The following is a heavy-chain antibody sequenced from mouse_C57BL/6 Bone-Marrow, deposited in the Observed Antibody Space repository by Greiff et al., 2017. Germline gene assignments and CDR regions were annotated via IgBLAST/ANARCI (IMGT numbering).Heavy chain of an antibody. Sequence: VKLQQPGAELVKPGASVKMSCAASGYTFTSYWITWVQQSPGQGLEWVGDIYPGSGSTNYHEKLKSKATLTVDISSSPAYMQLSSLTSEDSAVYYCARSYYGTWFAYWGQGTLVTVSA. CDR3: ARSYYGTWFAY. CDR2: IYPGSGST. D-gene: IGHD1-1*01. V-gene: IGHV1-55*01. J-gene: IGHJ3*01. CDR1: GYTFTSYW.